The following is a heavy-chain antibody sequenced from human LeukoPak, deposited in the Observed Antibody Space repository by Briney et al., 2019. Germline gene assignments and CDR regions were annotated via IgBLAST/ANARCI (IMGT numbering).Heavy chain of an antibody. D-gene: IGHD3-10*01. Sequence: GGSLRLSCAASGFTFSSYWMSWVRQAPGKGLEWVANIKQDGSEKYYVDSVKGRFTISRDNAKNSLYLQMNSLRAEDTAVYYCARSRWTVRGVIPTISQATYGMDVWGQGTTVTVSS. CDR1: GFTFSSYW. J-gene: IGHJ6*02. CDR2: IKQDGSEK. V-gene: IGHV3-7*03. CDR3: ARSRWTVRGVIPTISQATYGMDV.